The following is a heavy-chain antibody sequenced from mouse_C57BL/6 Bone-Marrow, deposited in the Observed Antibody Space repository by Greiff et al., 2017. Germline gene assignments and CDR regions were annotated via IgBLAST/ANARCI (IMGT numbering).Heavy chain of an antibody. V-gene: IGHV1-81*01. D-gene: IGHD2-5*01. CDR1: GYTFTSYG. CDR3: ARGEIGGDSNYVAMDY. Sequence: VQLQQSGAELARPGASVKLSCKASGYTFTSYGISWVKQRTGQGLEWIGEIYPRSGNTYYNEKFKGKATLTADKSSSTAYMELRSLTSEDSAVYFCARGEIGGDSNYVAMDYWGQGTSVTVSS. CDR2: IYPRSGNT. J-gene: IGHJ4*01.